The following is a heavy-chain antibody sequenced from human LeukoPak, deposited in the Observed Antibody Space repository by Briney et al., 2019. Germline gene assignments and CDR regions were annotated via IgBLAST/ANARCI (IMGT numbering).Heavy chain of an antibody. Sequence: PGGSLRLSCAAPGFTFSDYYMSWIRQAPGKGLEWASYISSSGSTIYYADSVKGRFTISRDNAKNSLYLQMNSLRAEDTAVYYCARDAAAGTVWFDPWGQGTLVTVFS. CDR3: ARDAAAGTVWFDP. J-gene: IGHJ5*02. CDR2: ISSSGSTI. D-gene: IGHD6-13*01. CDR1: GFTFSDYY. V-gene: IGHV3-11*01.